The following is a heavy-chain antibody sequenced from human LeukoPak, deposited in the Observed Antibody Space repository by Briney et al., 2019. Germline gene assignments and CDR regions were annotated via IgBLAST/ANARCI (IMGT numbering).Heavy chain of an antibody. CDR1: GGSISSSSYY. CDR3: AQTGYSYRPNWFDP. V-gene: IGHV4-39*07. D-gene: IGHD5-18*01. Sequence: PSETLSLTCTVSGGSISSSSYYWGWIRQPPGKGLEWIGSIYHSGSTYYNPSLKSRVTISVDTSKNQFSLKLSSVTAADTAVYYCAQTGYSYRPNWFDPWGQGTLVTVSS. CDR2: IYHSGST. J-gene: IGHJ5*02.